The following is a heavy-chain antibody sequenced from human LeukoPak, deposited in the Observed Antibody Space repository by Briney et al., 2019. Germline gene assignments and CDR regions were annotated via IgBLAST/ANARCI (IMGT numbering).Heavy chain of an antibody. J-gene: IGHJ3*02. Sequence: SETLSLTCTVSGGSISIGGYYWSWIRQHPGKGLEWIGYIYYSGSTYYNPSLKSRVTISVHTSKNQFSLKLSSVTAADTAVYYCARGSLTYYDSSGYYYRAFDIWGQGTMVTVSS. CDR1: GGSISIGGYY. CDR2: IYYSGST. V-gene: IGHV4-31*03. CDR3: ARGSLTYYDSSGYYYRAFDI. D-gene: IGHD3-22*01.